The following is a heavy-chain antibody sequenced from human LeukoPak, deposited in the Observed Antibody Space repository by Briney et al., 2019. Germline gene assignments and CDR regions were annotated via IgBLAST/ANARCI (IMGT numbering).Heavy chain of an antibody. CDR3: AKGVDYCSGGSCPADY. CDR2: ISYDGNNK. V-gene: IGHV3-30*18. D-gene: IGHD2-15*01. CDR1: GFTFSSYS. J-gene: IGHJ4*02. Sequence: PGGSRRLSCAASGFTFSSYSMNWDRQAPGKGLEWVAVISYDGNNKYYADSVKGRFTISRDNSKNTLFLQMNSLRAEDTAVYYCAKGVDYCSGGSCPADYWGPGTLVTVSS.